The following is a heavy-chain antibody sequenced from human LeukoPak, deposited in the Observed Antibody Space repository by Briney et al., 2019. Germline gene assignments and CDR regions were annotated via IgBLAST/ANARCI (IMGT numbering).Heavy chain of an antibody. Sequence: GGSLRLSCAASGFTFSSYTMSWVRQAPGKGLEWVSAISHTSEYTYHANSVKGRFTISRDNSKNTLYLQMNSLRAEDTAVYYCAKDDPLYGDYYGYWGQGTLVTVSS. CDR2: ISHTSEYT. V-gene: IGHV3-23*01. D-gene: IGHD4-17*01. CDR3: AKDDPLYGDYYGY. J-gene: IGHJ4*02. CDR1: GFTFSSYT.